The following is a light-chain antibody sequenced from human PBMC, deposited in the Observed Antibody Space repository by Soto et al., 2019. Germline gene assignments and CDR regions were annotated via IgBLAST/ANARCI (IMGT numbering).Light chain of an antibody. CDR3: CSYAGSNTFV. V-gene: IGLV2-23*01. Sequence: QSALTQPASVSGAPGQSITISCTGTSSDVGRYNLVSWYQQYPGKAPKLLIYEGSERPSGVSYRFSGPKSGNSASLTISGLQAEDEADYYCCSYAGSNTFVFGGGTKLTVL. CDR2: EGS. CDR1: SSDVGRYNL. J-gene: IGLJ2*01.